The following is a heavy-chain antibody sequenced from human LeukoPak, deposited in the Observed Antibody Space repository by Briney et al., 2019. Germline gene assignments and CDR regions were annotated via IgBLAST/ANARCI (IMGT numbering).Heavy chain of an antibody. Sequence: GASVKVSCKASGGTFSSYAISWVRQAPGQGLEWMGGIIPIFGTANYAQKFQGRVTITADESTSTAYMELSSLRSEDTAVYYCARHPRVGAQGVDYWGQGTLVSVSP. CDR2: IIPIFGTA. J-gene: IGHJ4*02. CDR3: ARHPRVGAQGVDY. D-gene: IGHD1-26*01. V-gene: IGHV1-69*13. CDR1: GGTFSSYA.